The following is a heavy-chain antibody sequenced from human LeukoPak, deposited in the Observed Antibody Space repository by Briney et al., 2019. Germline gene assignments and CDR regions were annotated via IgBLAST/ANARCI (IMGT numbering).Heavy chain of an antibody. CDR3: ARGRAARPLSDY. CDR1: GFIFSDYY. Sequence: GGSLRLSCAASGFIFSDYYMSWVRQAPGKGLEWVSYISSSGSTIYYADSVKGRFTISRDNAKNSLFLQMNSLRAEDTAIYYCARGRAARPLSDYWGQGTLVTVSS. V-gene: IGHV3-11*04. CDR2: ISSSGSTI. D-gene: IGHD2-15*01. J-gene: IGHJ4*02.